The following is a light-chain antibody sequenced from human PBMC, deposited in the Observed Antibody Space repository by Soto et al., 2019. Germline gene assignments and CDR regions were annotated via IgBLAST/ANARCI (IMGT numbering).Light chain of an antibody. J-gene: IGLJ1*01. CDR1: SGDVGGYNY. V-gene: IGLV2-14*01. CDR3: SSYAGSGTPYV. CDR2: DVS. Sequence: QSVLTQPASVSGSPGQSITISCTGTSGDVGGYNYVSWYQQHPGKAPKLMIYDVSNRPSGVSNRFSGSKSGNTASLTISGLQAEDEADYYCSSYAGSGTPYVFGTGTQLTVL.